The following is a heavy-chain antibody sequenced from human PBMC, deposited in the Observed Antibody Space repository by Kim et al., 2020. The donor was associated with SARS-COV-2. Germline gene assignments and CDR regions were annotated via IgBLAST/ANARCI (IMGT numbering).Heavy chain of an antibody. J-gene: IGHJ2*01. CDR3: ARGARGYFSSWYFDL. D-gene: IGHD3-22*01. Sequence: ADSVQGRFTNSRDNAKNSLYLQMNSLRAEDTALYYCARGARGYFSSWYFDLWGRGTLVTVSS. V-gene: IGHV3-20*03.